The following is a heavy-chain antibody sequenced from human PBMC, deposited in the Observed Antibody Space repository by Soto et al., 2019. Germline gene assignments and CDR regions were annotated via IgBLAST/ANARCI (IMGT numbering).Heavy chain of an antibody. CDR3: ARDIGVTDYRLDY. CDR2: IWFDGSRK. V-gene: IGHV3-33*01. Sequence: QVQLVESGGGVVQPGRSLRLSCAASGFTFTNYVFHWVRQAPGKGLEWVAVIWFDGSRKYYVDSVKGRFTISRDSSKNTLYLQMDSLRADDTAVYYCARDIGVTDYRLDYWGQGTLVIVSS. J-gene: IGHJ4*02. D-gene: IGHD2-21*02. CDR1: GFTFTNYV.